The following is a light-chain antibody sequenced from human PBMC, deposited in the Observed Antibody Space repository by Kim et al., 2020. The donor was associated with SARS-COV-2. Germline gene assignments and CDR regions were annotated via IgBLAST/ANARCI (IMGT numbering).Light chain of an antibody. J-gene: IGKJ2*01. CDR1: QSISSW. V-gene: IGKV1-5*01. CDR3: QQYNSFSFT. Sequence: DIQMTQSPSTLSASVGDRVTITCRASQSISSWLAWYQQKPGKAPKLLIYDASSLESGVPSRFFGSGSGTEFTITISSLQPDDFATYYCQQYNSFSFTFGQGTKLEI. CDR2: DAS.